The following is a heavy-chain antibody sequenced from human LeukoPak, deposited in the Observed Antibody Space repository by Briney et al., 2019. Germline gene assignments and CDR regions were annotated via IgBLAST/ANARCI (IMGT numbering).Heavy chain of an antibody. V-gene: IGHV3-7*01. D-gene: IGHD3-9*01. CDR1: GFTFSSYW. CDR2: IKQDGSEK. Sequence: GGSLRLSCAASGFTFSSYWMSWVRQAPGKGLEWVANIKQDGSEKYYVDSVKGRFTISRDNAKNSLYLQMNSLRAEDTAVYYCARDKRYFDPDQGATFDYWGQGTLVTVSS. CDR3: ARDKRYFDPDQGATFDY. J-gene: IGHJ4*02.